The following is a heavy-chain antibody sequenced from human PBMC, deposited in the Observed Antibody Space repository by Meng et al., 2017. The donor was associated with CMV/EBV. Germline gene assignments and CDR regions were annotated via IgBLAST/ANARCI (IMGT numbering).Heavy chain of an antibody. CDR1: GFSLSTSGVG. D-gene: IGHD4-17*01. Sequence: TSKESCPTLVTPTPTLAVTCTFSGFSLSTSGVGVCCIRQPPVKALEWLALIYWDDDKRYSPSLKSRLTITKDTSKNQVVLTMTNMDPVDTATYYCARGGLRGFDYWGQGTLVTVSS. J-gene: IGHJ4*02. CDR3: ARGGLRGFDY. V-gene: IGHV2-5*02. CDR2: IYWDDDK.